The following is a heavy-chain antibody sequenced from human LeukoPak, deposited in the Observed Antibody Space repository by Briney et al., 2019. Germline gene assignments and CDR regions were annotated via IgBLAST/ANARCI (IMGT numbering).Heavy chain of an antibody. J-gene: IGHJ4*02. CDR2: IYYSGST. V-gene: IGHV4-59*01. D-gene: IGHD3-10*01. CDR3: ARRYGSGSSGTFDY. Sequence: SETLSLTCTVSGGSISSYYWSWIRQPPGKGLEWIAYIYYSGSTNYNPPLKSRVTISVDTSKNQFSLKLSSVTAADTAVYYCARRYGSGSSGTFDYWGQGTLVTVSS. CDR1: GGSISSYY.